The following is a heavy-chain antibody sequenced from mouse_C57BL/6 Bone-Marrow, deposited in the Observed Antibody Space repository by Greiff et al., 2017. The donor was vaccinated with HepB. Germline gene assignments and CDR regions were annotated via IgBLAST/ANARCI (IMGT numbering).Heavy chain of an antibody. CDR2: IDPENGDT. V-gene: IGHV14-4*01. Sequence: VQLQQSGAELVRPGASVKLSCTASGFNIKDDYMHWVKQRPEQGLEWIGWIDPENGDTEYASKFQGKATITADTSSNTAYLQLSSLTSEDTAVYYCTLYYGSSYAYFDVWGTGTTVTVSS. CDR1: GFNIKDDY. D-gene: IGHD1-1*01. J-gene: IGHJ1*03. CDR3: TLYYGSSYAYFDV.